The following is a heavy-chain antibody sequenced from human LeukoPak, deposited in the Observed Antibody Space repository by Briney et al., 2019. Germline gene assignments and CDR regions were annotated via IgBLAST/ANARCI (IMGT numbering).Heavy chain of an antibody. J-gene: IGHJ4*02. CDR1: GFTFSTYW. CDR3: TRATAVAFDY. Sequence: GGSLRHSCAASGFTFSTYWMHWVRQAPGKGLVWVSRINPDGTSTSNADSVKGRFTISRDNAKNTVYLQVNSLRAEDTAVYYCTRATAVAFDYSGQGTLVTV. D-gene: IGHD6-19*01. V-gene: IGHV3-74*01. CDR2: INPDGTST.